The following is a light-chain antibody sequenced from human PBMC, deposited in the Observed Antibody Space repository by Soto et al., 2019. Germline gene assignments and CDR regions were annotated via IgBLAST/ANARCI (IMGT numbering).Light chain of an antibody. V-gene: IGLV2-8*01. CDR2: EVN. CDR1: NSDVGSYNF. CDR3: SSYAGPNTRYL. Sequence: QSVLTQPPSASGSPGQSVTISCTGANSDVGSYNFVSWYQQHPGKAPKLMIYEVNKRPAGVPDRFSGSKSGNPASLTVSGLQAEDEADYYCSSYAGPNTRYLFGGGTKVTVL. J-gene: IGLJ1*01.